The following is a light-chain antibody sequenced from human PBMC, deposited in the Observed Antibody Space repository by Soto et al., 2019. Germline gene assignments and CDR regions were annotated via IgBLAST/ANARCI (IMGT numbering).Light chain of an antibody. V-gene: IGKV3-11*01. CDR3: QQRSNWPPSIT. Sequence: EIVLTQSPVTLSLSPGQEAALSCRASQSISNYLAWYQQKPGQAPRLLIYDASNRATGTPARFSGSGSGTDFTLTISSLEPEDFAVYYCQQRSNWPPSITFGQGTRLEIK. J-gene: IGKJ5*01. CDR2: DAS. CDR1: QSISNY.